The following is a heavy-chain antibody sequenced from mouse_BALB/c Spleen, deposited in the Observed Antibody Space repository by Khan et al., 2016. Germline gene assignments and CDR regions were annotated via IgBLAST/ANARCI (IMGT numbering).Heavy chain of an antibody. CDR2: IYPGDGDT. V-gene: IGHV1-87*01. CDR3: ASYYGSSYDYFGY. CDR1: GYTFTSYW. Sequence: VQLQESGAELARPGASVKLSCKASGYTFTSYWMQWVKQRPGQGLEWIGAIYPGDGDTRYTQKFKGKATLTAYKSSSTAYMQLSSVASEDSAVYYGASYYGSSYDYFGYWGQGTTLTVSS. D-gene: IGHD1-1*01. J-gene: IGHJ2*01.